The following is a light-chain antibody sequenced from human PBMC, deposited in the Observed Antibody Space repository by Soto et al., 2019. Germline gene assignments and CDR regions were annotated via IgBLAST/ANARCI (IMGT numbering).Light chain of an antibody. V-gene: IGKV3-11*01. Sequence: EVVLTQSPDTLSLSPGDRATLSCRASQSVSTYLAWYQQKPGQAPRLLIYDASNRATGIPARFSGSGSGTDFTLTISSLEPEDFAVYDCQQRSDWPPITFGQGTRLDI. CDR2: DAS. CDR1: QSVSTY. CDR3: QQRSDWPPIT. J-gene: IGKJ5*01.